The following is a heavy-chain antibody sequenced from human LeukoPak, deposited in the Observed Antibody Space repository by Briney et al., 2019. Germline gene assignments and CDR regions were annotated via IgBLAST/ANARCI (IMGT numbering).Heavy chain of an antibody. Sequence: SETLSLTCTVSGGAISSYYWSWIRQPPGKGLDWIGYIYYSGSTNYNPSLKSRVTISVDTSKNQFSLKLSSVTAADTAVYYCARHGGYVPANDAFDIWGQGTMVTVSS. CDR1: GGAISSYY. CDR2: IYYSGST. J-gene: IGHJ3*02. CDR3: ARHGGYVPANDAFDI. D-gene: IGHD5-12*01. V-gene: IGHV4-59*08.